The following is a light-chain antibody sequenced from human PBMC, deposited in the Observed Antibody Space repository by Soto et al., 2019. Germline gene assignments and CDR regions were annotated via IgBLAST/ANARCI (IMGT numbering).Light chain of an antibody. V-gene: IGKV1-33*01. Sequence: DIQLTQSPLSLSASVGDRVTITCQASQGVGKFLNWFQQKSGEAPKLLIYDASHLESAVPVWFSGSGSGAAFTLTISSLQPEDFATYYGQQYDSPPPTFGGGTKVYMK. J-gene: IGKJ4*01. CDR2: DAS. CDR1: QGVGKF. CDR3: QQYDSPPPT.